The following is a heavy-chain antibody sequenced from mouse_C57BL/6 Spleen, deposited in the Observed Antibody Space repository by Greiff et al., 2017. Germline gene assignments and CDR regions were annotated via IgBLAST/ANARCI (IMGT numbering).Heavy chain of an antibody. Sequence: QVQLQQPGAELVMPGASVKLSCKASGYTFTSSWMHWVKQRPGQGLEWIGEIDPSDSYPNYNQQFKCKSTLTVDKSSSTAYMQLSSLTSEDSAVYYCARRGYGNYYYYYAMDYWGQGTSVTVSS. D-gene: IGHD2-1*01. CDR3: ARRGYGNYYYYYAMDY. J-gene: IGHJ4*01. CDR2: IDPSDSYP. CDR1: GYTFTSSW. V-gene: IGHV1-69*01.